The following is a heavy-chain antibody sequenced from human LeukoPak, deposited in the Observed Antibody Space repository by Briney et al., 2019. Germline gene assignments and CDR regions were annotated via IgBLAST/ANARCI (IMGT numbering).Heavy chain of an antibody. CDR3: AKDTGTYYFDY. CDR2: ISGSGGST. J-gene: IGHJ4*02. Sequence: GGSRGLPGPPSESTFNNMAISWSGKAPGRGLNWVSAISGSGGSTYYADSVKGRFTISRDNSKNTLYLQMNSLRAEDTAVYYCAKDTGTYYFDYWGQGTLVTVSS. D-gene: IGHD1-14*01. V-gene: IGHV3-23*01. CDR1: ESTFNNMA.